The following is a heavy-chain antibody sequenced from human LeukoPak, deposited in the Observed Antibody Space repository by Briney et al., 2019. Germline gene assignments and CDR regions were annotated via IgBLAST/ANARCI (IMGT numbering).Heavy chain of an antibody. J-gene: IGHJ4*02. CDR2: ISAYNGNT. V-gene: IGHV1-18*01. CDR3: ARVGNYYDSSGHYKFFDY. Sequence: ASVKVSCKASGYTFTSYGISWVRQAPGQGLEWMGWISAYNGNTNYAQKLQGRVTMTTDTSTSTAYMELSSLRSEDTAVYYCARVGNYYDSSGHYKFFDYWGQGTLVTVSS. CDR1: GYTFTSYG. D-gene: IGHD3-22*01.